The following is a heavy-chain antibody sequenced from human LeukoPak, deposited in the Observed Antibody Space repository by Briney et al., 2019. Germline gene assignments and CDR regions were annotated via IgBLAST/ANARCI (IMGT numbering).Heavy chain of an antibody. J-gene: IGHJ4*02. D-gene: IGHD5-12*01. CDR3: ARVATTTDPPQRPFDY. Sequence: SETLSLTCAVSGYSISSGYYWGWIRQPPGKGLEWIGSIYYSGSTYYNPSLKSRVTISVDTSKNQFSLKLSSVTAADTAVYYCARVATTTDPPQRPFDYWGQGTLVTVSS. CDR2: IYYSGST. CDR1: GYSISSGYY. V-gene: IGHV4-38-2*01.